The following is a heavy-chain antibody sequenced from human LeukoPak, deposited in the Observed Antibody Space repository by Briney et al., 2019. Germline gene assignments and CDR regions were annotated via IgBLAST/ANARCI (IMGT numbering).Heavy chain of an antibody. J-gene: IGHJ4*02. CDR3: AKGPNYFDP. Sequence: GGSLRLSCAASGFSFSNYWMHWVRQAPGKGLVWVTRMNSDGSATYYADSVQGRFTISRDNAKNTLYLQLNSLRAEDTAMYFCAKGPNYFDPGAREPWSPAPQ. CDR1: GFSFSNYW. CDR2: MNSDGSAT. V-gene: IGHV3-74*01.